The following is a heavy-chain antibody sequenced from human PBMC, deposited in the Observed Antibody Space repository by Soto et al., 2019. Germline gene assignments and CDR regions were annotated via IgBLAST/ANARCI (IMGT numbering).Heavy chain of an antibody. V-gene: IGHV6-1*01. D-gene: IGHD5-18*01. Sequence: SQTLSLTCAISGDSVSSNSAAWHWIRQSPSRGLEWLGRTYYRSKWYNDYAVSVKSRITINPDTSKNQFSLQLNSVTPEDTAVYYSARSVTWPYLNYFSSFGMDVWGQGTTVTVSS. J-gene: IGHJ6*02. CDR2: TYYRSKWYN. CDR3: ARSVTWPYLNYFSSFGMDV. CDR1: GDSVSSNSAA.